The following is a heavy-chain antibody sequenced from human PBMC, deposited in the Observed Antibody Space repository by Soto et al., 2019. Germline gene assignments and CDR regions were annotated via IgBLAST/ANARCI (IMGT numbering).Heavy chain of an antibody. CDR3: ARSIVVATALDY. Sequence: ASVKVSCKASGYTFTSYAMHWVRQAPGQRLEWMGWINAGNGNTKYSQKFQGRVTITRDTSASTAYMELSSLRSEDTAVYYCARSIVVATALDYWGQGTLVTISS. D-gene: IGHD2-21*02. J-gene: IGHJ4*02. CDR1: GYTFTSYA. V-gene: IGHV1-3*01. CDR2: INAGNGNT.